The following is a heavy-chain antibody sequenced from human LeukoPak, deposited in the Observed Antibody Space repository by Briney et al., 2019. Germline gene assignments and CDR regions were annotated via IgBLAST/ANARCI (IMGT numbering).Heavy chain of an antibody. CDR3: ARDLDVVVVAVTGYYGMDV. CDR2: ISAYNGNT. CDR1: GYTFTSYG. J-gene: IGHJ6*02. V-gene: IGHV1-18*01. D-gene: IGHD2-15*01. Sequence: GASVKGSCKASGYTFTSYGISWVRQAPGQGLEWMGWISAYNGNTNYAQKLQGRVTMTTDTSTSTAYMELRSLRSDDTAVYYCARDLDVVVVAVTGYYGMDVWGQGTTVTVSS.